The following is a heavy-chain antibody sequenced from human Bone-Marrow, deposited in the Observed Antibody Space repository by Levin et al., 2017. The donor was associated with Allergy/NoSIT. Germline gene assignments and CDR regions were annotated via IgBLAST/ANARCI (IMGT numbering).Heavy chain of an antibody. J-gene: IGHJ4*02. CDR3: ARDPDYCSGGICYSDFDY. D-gene: IGHD2-15*01. V-gene: IGHV3-74*01. CDR1: GFTFSSYW. Sequence: GGSLRLSCAASGFTFSSYWMHWVRQAPGKGLVWVSRIKSDGRSTSYADFVRGRFTISRDNAKNTLYLQMNSLRAEDTAVYYCARDPDYCSGGICYSDFDYWGQGALVTVSS. CDR2: IKSDGRST.